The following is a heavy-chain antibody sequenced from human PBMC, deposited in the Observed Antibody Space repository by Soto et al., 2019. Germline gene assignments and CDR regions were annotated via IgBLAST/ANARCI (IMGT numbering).Heavy chain of an antibody. Sequence: PGGSLRLSCAASGFTFSSYSMNWVRQAPGKGLEWVSSISSSSSYIYYADSVKGRFTISRDNSKNTLYLQMNSLRAEDTAVYYCAREYYYDSSGYYSVRFVFDYWGQGTLVTVSS. CDR1: GFTFSSYS. V-gene: IGHV3-21*01. CDR3: AREYYYDSSGYYSVRFVFDY. D-gene: IGHD3-22*01. J-gene: IGHJ4*02. CDR2: ISSSSSYI.